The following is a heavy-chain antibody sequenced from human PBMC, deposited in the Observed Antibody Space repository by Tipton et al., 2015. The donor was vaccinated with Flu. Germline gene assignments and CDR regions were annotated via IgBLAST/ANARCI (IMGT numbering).Heavy chain of an antibody. J-gene: IGHJ4*02. CDR3: ARDGDPYFSGGGCNSG. CDR2: IYYSGST. CDR1: GGSISSYY. D-gene: IGHD2-15*01. V-gene: IGHV4-59*01. Sequence: TLSLTCTVSGGSISSYYWSWIRQPPGKGLEWIGYIYYSGSTNYNPSLKSRVTISVDTPKNQFSLKLSSVTAAVTAVYYCARDGDPYFSGGGCNSGWGQGTLVTVSS.